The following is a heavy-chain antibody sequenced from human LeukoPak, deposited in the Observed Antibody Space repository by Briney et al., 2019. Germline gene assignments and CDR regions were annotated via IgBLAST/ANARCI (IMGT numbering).Heavy chain of an antibody. CDR1: GGSISSSSYY. CDR3: ARDSYYGSGSYNFDY. D-gene: IGHD3-10*01. Sequence: SETLSLTCTVSGGSISSSSYYWGWIRQPPGKGLEWIGYIYYSGSTYYNPSLKSRVTISVDTSKNQFSLKLSSVTAADTAVYYCARDSYYGSGSYNFDYWGQGTLVTVSS. J-gene: IGHJ4*02. CDR2: IYYSGST. V-gene: IGHV4-30-4*08.